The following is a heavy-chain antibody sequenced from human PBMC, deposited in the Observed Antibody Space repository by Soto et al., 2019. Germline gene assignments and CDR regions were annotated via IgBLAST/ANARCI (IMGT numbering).Heavy chain of an antibody. CDR3: AREVNRRVIIIGDAFDI. Sequence: ASVKVSCKASGYTFTSYAMHWVRQAPGQRLEWMGWINAGNGNTKYSQKFQGRVTITRDTSASTAYMELSSLRSEDTAVYYCAREVNRRVIIIGDAFDIWGQGTMVTVSS. J-gene: IGHJ3*02. V-gene: IGHV1-3*01. CDR2: INAGNGNT. D-gene: IGHD3-10*01. CDR1: GYTFTSYA.